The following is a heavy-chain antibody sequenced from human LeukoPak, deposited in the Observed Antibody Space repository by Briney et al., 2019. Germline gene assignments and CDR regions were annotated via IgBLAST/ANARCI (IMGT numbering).Heavy chain of an antibody. CDR3: ARDYPRGWFDP. V-gene: IGHV4-61*02. J-gene: IGHJ5*02. CDR1: GGSISSGSYY. CDR2: IYTSGST. Sequence: SQTLSLTCTVSGGSISSGSYYWSWIRQPAGKGLEWIGRIYTSGSTNYNPSLKSRVTISVDTSKNQFSLKLSSVTAADTAVYYCARDYPRGWFDPWGQGTLVTVSS. D-gene: IGHD3-16*02.